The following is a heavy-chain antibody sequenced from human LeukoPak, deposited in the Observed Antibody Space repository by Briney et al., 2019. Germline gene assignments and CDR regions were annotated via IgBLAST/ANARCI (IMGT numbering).Heavy chain of an antibody. J-gene: IGHJ4*02. CDR2: INHSGST. CDR3: ARGRQDDY. CDR1: GGSFSGYY. Sequence: PSETLSLTCAVYGGSFSGYYWSWIRQPPGKGLEWIGEINHSGSTNYNPSLKSRVTISVDTSKNQFSLKLSSVTAADTAVYYCARGRQDDYWGQGTLATVSS. V-gene: IGHV4-34*01.